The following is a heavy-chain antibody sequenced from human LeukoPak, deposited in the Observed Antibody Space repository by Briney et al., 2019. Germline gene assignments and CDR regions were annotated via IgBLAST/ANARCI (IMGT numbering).Heavy chain of an antibody. V-gene: IGHV4-31*03. CDR1: GGSISRGGYY. J-gene: IGHJ4*02. CDR2: MFYSGGT. D-gene: IGHD3-16*02. CDR3: ARGDPLRY. Sequence: PSETFSLTCTVSGGSISRGGYYWSWIRQHPEKGPEWIGHMFYSGGTYYNPSLKSRVSMSVDTSQNHFSLKLTSVTAADTAVYYCARGDPLRYWGQGIRVTVSS.